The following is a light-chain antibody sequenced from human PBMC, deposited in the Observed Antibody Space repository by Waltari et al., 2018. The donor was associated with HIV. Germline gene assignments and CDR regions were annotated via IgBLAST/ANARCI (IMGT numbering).Light chain of an antibody. V-gene: IGKV3-15*01. CDR2: GAS. CDR3: HQYNNWPPVT. Sequence: EVVMTQSPANLSVSPGERATLSCRASQSVGSNLAWYQQKPGQAPRLLIYGASTRATGVPARFTGSGSGTEFTLTISSLQSEDFAVYYCHQYNNWPPVTFGGGTKVEIK. J-gene: IGKJ4*01. CDR1: QSVGSN.